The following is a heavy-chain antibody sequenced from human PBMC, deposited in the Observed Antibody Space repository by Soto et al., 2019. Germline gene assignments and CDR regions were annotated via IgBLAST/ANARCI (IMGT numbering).Heavy chain of an antibody. CDR3: AGQGGARRGLPDDYFGMDV. J-gene: IGHJ6*02. CDR2: IDASESYT. D-gene: IGHD1-26*01. Sequence: EVQLVRSGAGVKKPGESVRISCKGAGYSFSSYWISWVRQMPGKGLEWMGRIDASESYTNYSSAFQGYVIISADKSIRPAYLQGHGLEPPDAAMCYCAGQGGARRGLPDDYFGMDVWGPGTPVTVS. V-gene: IGHV5-10-1*01. CDR1: GYSFSSYW.